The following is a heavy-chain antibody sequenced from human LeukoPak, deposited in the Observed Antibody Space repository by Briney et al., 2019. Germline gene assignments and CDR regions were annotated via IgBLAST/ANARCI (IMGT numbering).Heavy chain of an antibody. Sequence: SETLSLTCTVSGGSISSHYWSWIRQPPGKGLEWIAYIYYTGTSNYNPSLKSRVTISVDTSKNQISLRLSSVTAADTAVYYCARQGIDVFDIWGQGTLVTVSS. CDR1: GGSISSHY. V-gene: IGHV4-59*08. CDR2: IYYTGTS. J-gene: IGHJ3*02. CDR3: ARQGIDVFDI.